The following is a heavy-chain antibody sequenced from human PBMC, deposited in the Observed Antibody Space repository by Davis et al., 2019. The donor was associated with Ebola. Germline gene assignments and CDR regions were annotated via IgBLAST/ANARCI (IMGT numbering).Heavy chain of an antibody. J-gene: IGHJ6*02. CDR3: AREERFLEWLEGNYYYGMDV. CDR1: GFTFSSYT. D-gene: IGHD3-3*01. V-gene: IGHV3-64*04. CDR2: IRSDGINT. Sequence: GESLKISCSASGFTFSSYTMHWVRQAPGKGLECVSAIRSDGINTYYADSVKGRFTISRDNSKNTLYLQMNSLRAEDTAVYYCAREERFLEWLEGNYYYGMDVWGQGTTVTVSS.